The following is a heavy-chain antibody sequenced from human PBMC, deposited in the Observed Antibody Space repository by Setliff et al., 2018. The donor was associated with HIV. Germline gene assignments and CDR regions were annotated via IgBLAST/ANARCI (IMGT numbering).Heavy chain of an antibody. J-gene: IGHJ4*02. D-gene: IGHD6-19*01. CDR3: ASHSGGWNYYLDY. V-gene: IGHV4-38-2*01. CDR2: IYHSGST. Sequence: SETLSLTCGVSGYSISSGYYWGWIRQPPGKGLEWIGSIYHSGSTIYNPSLKSRVTLSLDTSKNQFSLKLSSVTAADTAVYYCASHSGGWNYYLDYWGQGTLVTVSS. CDR1: GYSISSGYY.